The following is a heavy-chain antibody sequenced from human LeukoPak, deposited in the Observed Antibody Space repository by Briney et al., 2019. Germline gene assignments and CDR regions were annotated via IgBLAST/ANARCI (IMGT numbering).Heavy chain of an antibody. CDR3: ARDAPNDSSGSLDY. CDR2: ISYDGSNK. V-gene: IGHV3-30*04. Sequence: PGGSLRLSCAASGFTFSSYAMHWVRQAPGKRLEWVAVISYDGSNKYYADSVKGRFTISRDNSKNTLYLQMNSLRAEDTAVYYCARDAPNDSSGSLDYWGQGTLMTVSS. J-gene: IGHJ4*02. CDR1: GFTFSSYA. D-gene: IGHD3-22*01.